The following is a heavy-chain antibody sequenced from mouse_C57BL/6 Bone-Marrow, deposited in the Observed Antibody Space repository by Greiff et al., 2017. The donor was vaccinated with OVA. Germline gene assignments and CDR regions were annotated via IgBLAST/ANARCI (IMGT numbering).Heavy chain of an antibody. CDR1: GYTFTSYW. D-gene: IGHD2-4*01. Sequence: QVQLQQPGAELVMPGASVKLSCKASGYTFTSYWMHWVKQRPGQGLEWIGEIDPSDSYTNYNQKFKGKSTLTVDKSSSTAYMQLSSLTSEDSAVYYCARTYDYDRLFAYWGQVTLVTVSA. J-gene: IGHJ3*01. CDR2: IDPSDSYT. CDR3: ARTYDYDRLFAY. V-gene: IGHV1-69*01.